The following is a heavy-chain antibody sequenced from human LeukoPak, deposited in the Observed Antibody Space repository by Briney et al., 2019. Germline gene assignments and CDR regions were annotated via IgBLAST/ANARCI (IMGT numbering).Heavy chain of an antibody. CDR2: IYTSGST. J-gene: IGHJ3*02. Sequence: SETLSLTCTVSGGSISSYYWSWIRQPAGKGLEWIGRIYTSGSTNYNPSLKSRVTMSVDMSKNQFSLKLSSVTAADTAVYYCARILYSSGWYVGAFDIWGQGTMVTVSS. CDR1: GGSISSYY. CDR3: ARILYSSGWYVGAFDI. D-gene: IGHD6-19*01. V-gene: IGHV4-4*07.